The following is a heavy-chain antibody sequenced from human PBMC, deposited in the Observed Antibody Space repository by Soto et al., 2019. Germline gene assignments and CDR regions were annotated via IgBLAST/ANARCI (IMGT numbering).Heavy chain of an antibody. CDR1: GFPFSAYW. D-gene: IGHD1-26*01. CDR3: ARVGDRQATEY. V-gene: IGHV3-7*05. Sequence: GGSLRLSCAASGFPFSAYWMAWVRQAPGRGLEWVTNIRQDGRKIYYLESVKGRFNVSRENAKNTLYLQMNSLRVEDTAIYYCARVGDRQATEYWGQGTLVTVSS. CDR2: IRQDGRKI. J-gene: IGHJ4*02.